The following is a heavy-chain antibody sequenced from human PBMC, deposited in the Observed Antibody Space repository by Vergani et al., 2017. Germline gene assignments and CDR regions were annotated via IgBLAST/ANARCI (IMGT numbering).Heavy chain of an antibody. Sequence: EVQLVESGGGLVQPGGSLRLSCAASGFTVSSNYMSWVRQAPGKGLEWVSVIYSGGSTYYADSVKGRFTISRHNYKNTLYLQMNSLRAEDTAVYYCAREGCSSTSCYDFWGQGTMVTVSS. CDR1: GFTVSSNY. CDR3: AREGCSSTSCYDF. CDR2: IYSGGST. V-gene: IGHV3-53*04. D-gene: IGHD2-2*01. J-gene: IGHJ3*01.